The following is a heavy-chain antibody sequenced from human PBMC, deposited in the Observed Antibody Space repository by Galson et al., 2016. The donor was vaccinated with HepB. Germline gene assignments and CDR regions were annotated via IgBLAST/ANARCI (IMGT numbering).Heavy chain of an antibody. CDR2: INPNSGGT. D-gene: IGHD3-16*01. V-gene: IGHV1-2*02. Sequence: SVTVSCKASGYTFTAYYIHWVRQAPGQGLEYMGWINPNSGGTNYAQKFQGRVTMTRDSSISTAYMEVTRLRSDDTAINYCTKEGALGGEGDYWGQGTLVTVSS. CDR1: GYTFTAYY. CDR3: TKEGALGGEGDY. J-gene: IGHJ4*02.